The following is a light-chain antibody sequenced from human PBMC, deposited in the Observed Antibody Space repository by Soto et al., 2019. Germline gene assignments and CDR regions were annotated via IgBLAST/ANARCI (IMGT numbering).Light chain of an antibody. CDR2: GAS. V-gene: IGKV3-15*01. Sequence: EIVLTQSPGTLSLSPGERATLSCRASQSVDSAFFTWYQQKSGQAPRLLIYGASTRATGIPARFSGSGSGTEFTLTISSLQSEDFAVYYCQQYNNWPPWTFGQGTKVDIK. J-gene: IGKJ1*01. CDR3: QQYNNWPPWT. CDR1: QSVDSA.